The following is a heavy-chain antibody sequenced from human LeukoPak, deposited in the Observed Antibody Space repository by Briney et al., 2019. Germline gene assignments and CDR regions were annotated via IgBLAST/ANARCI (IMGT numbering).Heavy chain of an antibody. CDR2: ISQSGNT. Sequence: SETLSLTCTVSGYSISSGYDWGWMRRAPGKGLEWLGSISQSGNTYNNPSLKSRVTLSVDTSKNQVSLKLTSVSAADTAVYYCARQTGSGLFTLPGGQGTLVTVSS. CDR3: ARQTGSGLFTLP. D-gene: IGHD3/OR15-3a*01. CDR1: GYSISSGYD. J-gene: IGHJ4*02. V-gene: IGHV4-38-2*02.